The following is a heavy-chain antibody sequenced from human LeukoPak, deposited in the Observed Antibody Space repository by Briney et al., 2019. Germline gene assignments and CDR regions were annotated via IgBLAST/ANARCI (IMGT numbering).Heavy chain of an antibody. J-gene: IGHJ4*02. Sequence: GGSLRLSCAAAGFTFSSYAMSWVRQAPRKGLEWVSTLTFSGTTTFYADSVKGRFTISRDTSKNTLFLQMNNLRADDTAVYYCAKRHYDSSYSGPGNYFDLWGQGALVTVSS. V-gene: IGHV3-23*01. CDR3: AKRHYDSSYSGPGNYFDL. CDR1: GFTFSSYA. CDR2: LTFSGTTT. D-gene: IGHD3-22*01.